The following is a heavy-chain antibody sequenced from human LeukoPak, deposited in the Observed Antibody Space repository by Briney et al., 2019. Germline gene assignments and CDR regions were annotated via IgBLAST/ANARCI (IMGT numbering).Heavy chain of an antibody. J-gene: IGHJ4*02. CDR1: GGTFSSYA. CDR2: INAGNGNT. D-gene: IGHD7-27*01. Sequence: ASVKVSCKASGGTFSSYAISWVRQAPGQRLEWMGWINAGNGNTKYSQKFQGRVTITRDTSASTAYMELSSLRSEDTAVYYCARNWEGALYDYWGQGTLVTVSS. V-gene: IGHV1-3*01. CDR3: ARNWEGALYDY.